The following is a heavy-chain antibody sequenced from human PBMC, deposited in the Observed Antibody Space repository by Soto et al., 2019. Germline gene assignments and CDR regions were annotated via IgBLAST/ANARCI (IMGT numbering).Heavy chain of an antibody. V-gene: IGHV1-3*01. CDR1: GYTFTSYA. Sequence: GASVKVSCKASGYTFTSYAMHWVRQAPGQRLEWMGWINAGNGNTKYSQKFQGRVTITRDTSASTAYMELSSLRSEDTAVYYCARSDPVLRYFDWLLPDWFDPWGQGTLVTVSS. J-gene: IGHJ5*02. D-gene: IGHD3-9*01. CDR3: ARSDPVLRYFDWLLPDWFDP. CDR2: INAGNGNT.